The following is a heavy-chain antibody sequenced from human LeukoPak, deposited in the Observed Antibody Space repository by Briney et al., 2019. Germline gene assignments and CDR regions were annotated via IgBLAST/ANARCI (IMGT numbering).Heavy chain of an antibody. CDR1: GYTFTRYG. V-gene: IGHV1-18*04. CDR3: ARDGVVVAADYYYYGMDV. CDR2: ISAYNGNT. Sequence: ASVTVSCKASGYTFTRYGISWVRQAPGQGLEWMGWISAYNGNTNYAQKLQGRVTMTTDTSTSTAYMELRSLRSDDTAVYYCARDGVVVAADYYYYGMDVWGKGTTVTVSS. J-gene: IGHJ6*04. D-gene: IGHD2-15*01.